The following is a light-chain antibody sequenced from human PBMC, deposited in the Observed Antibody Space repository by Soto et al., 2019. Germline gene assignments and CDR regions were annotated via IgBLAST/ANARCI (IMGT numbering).Light chain of an antibody. J-gene: IGLJ1*01. CDR2: EFT. CDR1: SGDIGSYNR. Sequence: QSVLTQPASVSGSPGQSITISCTGTSGDIGSYNRVSWYQQHPGKAPKLIIYEFTDRPSGVSNRFSGSKSGNTASLTISGLQAEDEAEYYCSSYTNINTRACVFGTGTKLTVL. CDR3: SSYTNINTRACV. V-gene: IGLV2-14*01.